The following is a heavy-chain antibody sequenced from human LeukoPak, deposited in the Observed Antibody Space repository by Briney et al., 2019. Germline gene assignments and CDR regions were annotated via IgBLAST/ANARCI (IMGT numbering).Heavy chain of an antibody. Sequence: GRSLRLSRAASGFSFSNYGMHWVRQAPGKGLEWVAVISSDGSNEYCADSVKGRFTISRDNSKNTLYLQMDSLRAEDTAVYYCAKDGYCSSTSCYPLHFHSWGQGTLVTVSS. V-gene: IGHV3-30*18. D-gene: IGHD2-2*03. J-gene: IGHJ4*02. CDR2: ISSDGSNE. CDR1: GFSFSNYG. CDR3: AKDGYCSSTSCYPLHFHS.